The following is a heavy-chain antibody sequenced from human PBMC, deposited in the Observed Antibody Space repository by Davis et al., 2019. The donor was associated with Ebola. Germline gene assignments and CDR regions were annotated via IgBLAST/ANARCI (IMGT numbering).Heavy chain of an antibody. CDR3: AKVGSITLVRGLITT. V-gene: IGHV3-23*01. J-gene: IGHJ4*02. Sequence: GESLKISCAASGFTFSTYAMSWVRRAPGKGLEWVSAISGTGGKTYTANSVEGRFTISRDNSKNTLYLQMNSRRVDDTALYYCAKVGSITLVRGLITTWGQGIQVIVSS. CDR1: GFTFSTYA. CDR2: ISGTGGKT. D-gene: IGHD3-10*01.